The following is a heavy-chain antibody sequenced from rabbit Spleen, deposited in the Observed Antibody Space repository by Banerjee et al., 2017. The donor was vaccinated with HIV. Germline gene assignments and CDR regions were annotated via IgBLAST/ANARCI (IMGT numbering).Heavy chain of an antibody. D-gene: IGHD6-1*01. CDR1: GFTLSSYY. J-gene: IGHJ4*01. CDR3: VREAGYGGYGDANL. Sequence: QLKESGGGLVQPGGSLKLSCKASGFTLSSYYMNWVRQAPGKGLEWIGYIDPVFGVTYYANWVNGRFTISSHNAQNTLYLHLNSLTAADTATYFCVREAGYGGYGDANLWGPGTLVTVS. CDR2: IDPVFGVT. V-gene: IGHV1S7*01.